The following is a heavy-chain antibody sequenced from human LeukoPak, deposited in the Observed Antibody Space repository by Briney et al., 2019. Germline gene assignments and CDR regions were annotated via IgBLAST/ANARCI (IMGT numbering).Heavy chain of an antibody. V-gene: IGHV3-23*01. CDR1: GITFSSIP. D-gene: IGHD4-17*01. CDR2: STGSGGST. CDR3: ASNSGDGDYYHYSYYMAV. Sequence: SPLHSSPPHGITFSSIPMRCTPHPPAQLLYSPSPSTGSGGSTYYADSVKGRFTISRDNSKNTLYLQMNSLRAEDTAVYYCASNSGDGDYYHYSYYMAVWGKGITVPVSS. J-gene: IGHJ6*03.